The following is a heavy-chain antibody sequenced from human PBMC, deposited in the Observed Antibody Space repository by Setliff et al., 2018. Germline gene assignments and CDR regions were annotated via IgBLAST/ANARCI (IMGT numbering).Heavy chain of an antibody. CDR3: ASYRQDVNY. D-gene: IGHD4-4*01. Sequence: PSETLSLTCTVSGGSISSGSYYWGWIRQPAGKGLEWIGHIYTSGNTDYSPSLKSRVTISVDTSKNQFSVKLSSVTAADTAVYYCASYRQDVNYWGQGTLVTVSS. CDR1: GGSISSGSYY. V-gene: IGHV4-61*09. J-gene: IGHJ4*02. CDR2: IYTSGNT.